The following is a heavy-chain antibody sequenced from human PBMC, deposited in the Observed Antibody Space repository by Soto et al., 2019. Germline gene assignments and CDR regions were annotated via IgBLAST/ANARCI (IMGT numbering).Heavy chain of an antibody. V-gene: IGHV3-23*01. Sequence: PGGSLRLSCAASGFTFSSYAMNWVRQAPGKGLEWVSVISGSDSSTYYADSVKGRFTISRDNSKNTPYVQMNSLRAEDTAIYYCAKAISGYNAPLDHWGQGTRVTVSS. CDR3: AKAISGYNAPLDH. CDR1: GFTFSSYA. D-gene: IGHD5-12*01. J-gene: IGHJ4*02. CDR2: ISGSDSST.